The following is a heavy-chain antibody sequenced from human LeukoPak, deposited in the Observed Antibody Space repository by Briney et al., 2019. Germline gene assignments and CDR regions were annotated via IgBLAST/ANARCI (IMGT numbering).Heavy chain of an antibody. CDR1: GYTFTSYY. D-gene: IGHD3-9*01. Sequence: GASVKVSCKASGYTFTSYYMHWVRQAPGQGLEWMGIINPSGGSTSYAQKFQGRVTMTRDTSTSTVYMELSSLRSEDAAVYYCARDGTLRYFDWLPKHYYYYYMDVWGKGTTVTISS. CDR3: ARDGTLRYFDWLPKHYYYYYMDV. CDR2: INPSGGST. J-gene: IGHJ6*03. V-gene: IGHV1-46*01.